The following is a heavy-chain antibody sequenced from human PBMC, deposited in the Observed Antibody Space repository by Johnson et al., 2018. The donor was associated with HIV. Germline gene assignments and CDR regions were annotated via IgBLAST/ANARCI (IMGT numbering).Heavy chain of an antibody. D-gene: IGHD1-26*01. Sequence: EVQLVESGGSLVQPGGSLRLSCAASGFTFSSYWMNWVRQAPGKGLEWVANIKQDGSEKYYVDSVKGRFTISRDNAKNSLYLQMNSLRAEDTAVYYCASPSGSSRLAFDIWGQGTMVTVSS. CDR3: ASPSGSSRLAFDI. CDR2: IKQDGSEK. J-gene: IGHJ3*02. CDR1: GFTFSSYW. V-gene: IGHV3-7*01.